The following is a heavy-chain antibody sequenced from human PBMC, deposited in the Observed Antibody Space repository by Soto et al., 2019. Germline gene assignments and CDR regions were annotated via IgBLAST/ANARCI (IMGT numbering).Heavy chain of an antibody. D-gene: IGHD2-2*01. CDR3: ARGGDIVVVPDALPFSRYGMAV. J-gene: IGHJ6*02. V-gene: IGHV1-2*04. CDR1: GDTITGYY. CDR2: INPNSGGT. Sequence: ASVEVSSKASGDTITGYYMHWLRQAPGQGLEWMGWINPNSGGTNYAQKFQGWVTMTRDTSISTAYMELSRLRSDDTAVYYCARGGDIVVVPDALPFSRYGMAVWGQGTTVPVSS.